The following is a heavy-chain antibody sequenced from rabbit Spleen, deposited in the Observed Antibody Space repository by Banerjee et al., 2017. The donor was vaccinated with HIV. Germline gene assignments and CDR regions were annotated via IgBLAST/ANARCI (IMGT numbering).Heavy chain of an antibody. D-gene: IGHD8-1*01. CDR1: GFSLNSGYD. J-gene: IGHJ6*01. Sequence: QSLEESGGGLVKPGASLTLTCKASGFSLNSGYDMCWVRQAPGKGLEWIACMYAGSSDSTYSATWAKGRFTISKTSSTTVTLQMTSLTAADTATYFCARDAGTSFSTYGMDLWGPGTLVTVS. CDR3: ARDAGTSFSTYGMDL. V-gene: IGHV1S40*01. CDR2: MYAGSSDST.